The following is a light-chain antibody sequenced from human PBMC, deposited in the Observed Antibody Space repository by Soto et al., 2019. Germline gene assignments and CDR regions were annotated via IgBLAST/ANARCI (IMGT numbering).Light chain of an antibody. Sequence: QSALTQPPSVSGAPGQRVTISCTGSSSNIGAGYDVHWYQQLPGTAPKLLIYGNSNRPSGVPDRFSGSKSGTSASLAITGLQAEDEADYYCQSYDSSLSGSRVVFGGGTKVTVL. CDR2: GNS. V-gene: IGLV1-40*01. J-gene: IGLJ2*01. CDR3: QSYDSSLSGSRVV. CDR1: SSNIGAGYD.